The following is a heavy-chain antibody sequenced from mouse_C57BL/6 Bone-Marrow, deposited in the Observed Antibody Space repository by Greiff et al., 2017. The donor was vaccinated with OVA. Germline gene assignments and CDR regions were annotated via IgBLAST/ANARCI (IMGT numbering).Heavy chain of an antibody. Sequence: VQLQQSGAELARPGASVKLSCKASGYTFTSYGISWVKQRTGQGLEWIGEIYPRSGNTYYNEKFKGKATLTADKSSSTAYMERRSLTSEDSAVYFCMVTGVFAYWGQGTLVTVSA. V-gene: IGHV1-81*01. CDR1: GYTFTSYG. D-gene: IGHD2-2*01. J-gene: IGHJ3*01. CDR3: MVTGVFAY. CDR2: IYPRSGNT.